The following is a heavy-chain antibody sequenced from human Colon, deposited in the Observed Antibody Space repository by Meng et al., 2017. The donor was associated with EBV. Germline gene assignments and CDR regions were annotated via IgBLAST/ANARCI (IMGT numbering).Heavy chain of an antibody. CDR3: ARDRGGLGAFDY. CDR1: GGSISSGDYY. D-gene: IGHD5-12*01. J-gene: IGHJ4*02. V-gene: IGHV4-30-4*01. CDR2: IYYSGST. Sequence: QGPPRESGPGLGKPSQTLSLTCTVSGGSISSGDYYWSWIRQPPGKGLEWIGYIYYSGSTYYNPSLKSRVTISVDTSKNQFSLKLSSVTAADTAVYYCARDRGGLGAFDYWGQGTLVTVSS.